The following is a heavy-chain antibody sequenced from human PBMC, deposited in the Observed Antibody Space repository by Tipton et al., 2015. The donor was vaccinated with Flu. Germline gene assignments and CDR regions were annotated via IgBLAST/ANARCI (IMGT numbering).Heavy chain of an antibody. V-gene: IGHV3-64*01. CDR1: GFTFGSYC. D-gene: IGHD3-3*01. CDR3: ARGKGFLEWFVDY. J-gene: IGHJ4*02. Sequence: SLRLSCAASGFTFGSYCLHWVRQAPGKGLEYVSAISSDGDTTYYANSVKGRFAISRDNSKNTLYLQMGSLRVEDMAVYYCARGKGFLEWFVDYWGQGTLVTVSS. CDR2: ISSDGDTT.